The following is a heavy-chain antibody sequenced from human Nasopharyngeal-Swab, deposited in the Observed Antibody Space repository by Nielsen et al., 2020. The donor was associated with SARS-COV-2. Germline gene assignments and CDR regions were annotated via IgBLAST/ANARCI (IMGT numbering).Heavy chain of an antibody. J-gene: IGHJ6*02. D-gene: IGHD3-16*01. Sequence: SETLSLTCTVSGGSISSGFYYWSWIRQHPGKGLEWIGYIYYSGSTYYNPSLKSRVTISVDTSKNQFSLKLSSVTAADTAVYYCARGAGDDNVWVYGMDVWGQGTTVTVSS. CDR2: IYYSGST. V-gene: IGHV4-31*03. CDR3: ARGAGDDNVWVYGMDV. CDR1: GGSISSGFYY.